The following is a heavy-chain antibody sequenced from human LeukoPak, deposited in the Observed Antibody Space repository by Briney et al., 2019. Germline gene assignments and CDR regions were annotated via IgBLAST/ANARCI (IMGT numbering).Heavy chain of an antibody. Sequence: PSETLSLTCTVSGGSISGTDLYWGWVRQPPGKGLEWIGSIYHSGRTYYSPSLKSRVTISVDTSKNQFSLRVTSVTAADTAVYYCVSSSWAFDFWGQGTLVSVSS. V-gene: IGHV4-39*01. D-gene: IGHD6-13*01. CDR2: IYHSGRT. CDR1: GGSISGTDLY. J-gene: IGHJ4*02. CDR3: VSSSWAFDF.